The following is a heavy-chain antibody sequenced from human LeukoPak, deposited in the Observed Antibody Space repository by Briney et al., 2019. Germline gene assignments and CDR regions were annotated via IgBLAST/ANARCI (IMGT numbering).Heavy chain of an antibody. CDR1: GFTFSSYA. J-gene: IGHJ4*02. Sequence: GGSLRLSCAASGFTFSSYAMHWVRQAPGKGLEWVAVISYDGSNKYYADSVKGRFTISRDNSKNTLYLQMNSLRAEDTAVYYCAREGRAYYFDYWAREPWSPSPQ. CDR3: AREGRAYYFDY. CDR2: ISYDGSNK. D-gene: IGHD2-15*01. V-gene: IGHV3-30-3*01.